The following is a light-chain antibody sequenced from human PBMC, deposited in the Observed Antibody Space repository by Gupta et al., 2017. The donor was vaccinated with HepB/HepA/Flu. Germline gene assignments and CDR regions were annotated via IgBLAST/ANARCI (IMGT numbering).Light chain of an antibody. J-gene: IGLJ2*01. CDR2: DNN. V-gene: IGLV1-51*01. CDR3: GTWDSSLSAVV. CDR1: SSNIGNNY. Sequence: QSVLTQPPSVSAAPGQKVTISCSGSSSNIGNNYVSWYQQLPGTAHKLLIYDNNKRPSGIPDRFSGSKSGTSATLGITGLQTGEEADYYCGTWDSSLSAVVFGGGTKLTVL.